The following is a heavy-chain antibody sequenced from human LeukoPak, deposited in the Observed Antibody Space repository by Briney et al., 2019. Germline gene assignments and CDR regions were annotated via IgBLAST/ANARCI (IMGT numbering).Heavy chain of an antibody. Sequence: GGSLRLSCAASGFTFSSYGMHWVRQAPGKGLEWVAFIRYDGSNKYYADSVKGRFTISRDNSKNTLYLQMNSLRAEDTAVYYCASFSWYSSGFRRLGAFDIWGQGTMVTVSS. CDR3: ASFSWYSSGFRRLGAFDI. CDR2: IRYDGSNK. V-gene: IGHV3-30*02. J-gene: IGHJ3*02. D-gene: IGHD6-19*01. CDR1: GFTFSSYG.